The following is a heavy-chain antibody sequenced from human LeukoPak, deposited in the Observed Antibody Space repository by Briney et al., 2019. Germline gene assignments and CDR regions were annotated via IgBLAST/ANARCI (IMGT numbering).Heavy chain of an antibody. J-gene: IGHJ6*02. CDR2: ISSSSSYI. V-gene: IGHV3-21*01. D-gene: IGHD4-23*01. CDR1: GFTFSSYS. CDR3: AKDPRGNSLSPYYYHYYGMDV. Sequence: KPGGSLRLSCVVSGFTFSSYSMNWVRQAPGKGLEWVSSISSSSSYIYYADSVKGRFTISRDNAKNSLYLQMNSLRAEDTAVYYCAKDPRGNSLSPYYYHYYGMDVWGQGTTVTVSS.